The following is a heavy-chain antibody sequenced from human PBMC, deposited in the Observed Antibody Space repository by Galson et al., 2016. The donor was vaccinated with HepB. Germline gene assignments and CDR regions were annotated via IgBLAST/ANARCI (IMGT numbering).Heavy chain of an antibody. J-gene: IGHJ3*02. D-gene: IGHD6-19*01. Sequence: SLRLSCAASGSTFINYDMHWVRQAPGKGLEWVALISVDGNNKPFADSVKGRFAISRDNYQNTVDLQMNSLRPEDSAVYYCAREGFSSGRAGTFDIWGQGTVVSVSS. CDR2: ISVDGNNK. CDR3: AREGFSSGRAGTFDI. CDR1: GSTFINYD. V-gene: IGHV3-30*09.